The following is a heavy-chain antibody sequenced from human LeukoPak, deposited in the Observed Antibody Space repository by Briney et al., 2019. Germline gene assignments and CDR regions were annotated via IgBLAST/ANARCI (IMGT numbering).Heavy chain of an antibody. D-gene: IGHD3-10*01. CDR2: IYPGDSDT. J-gene: IGHJ4*02. V-gene: IGHV5-51*01. CDR1: GYNFATYW. Sequence: GESLKISCKGSGYNFATYWIGWVRQMPGKGLEWMGLIYPGDSDTRYSPSFQGQVTISADKAISTAYLQWYSLKASDTAMYYCASSSRPYGSGTYSYDSWGQGTLVTVSS. CDR3: ASSSRPYGSGTYSYDS.